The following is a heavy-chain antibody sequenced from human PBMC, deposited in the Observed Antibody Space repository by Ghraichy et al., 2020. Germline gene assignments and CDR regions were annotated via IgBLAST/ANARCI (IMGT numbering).Heavy chain of an antibody. CDR1: GGSFSGYY. Sequence: PETLSLTCAVYGGSFSGYYWSWIRQPPGKGLEWIGEINHSGSTNYNPSLKSRVTISVDTSKNQFSLKLSSVTAADTAVYYCARVWPSSSWHPIPQWYFDLWGRGTLVTVSS. J-gene: IGHJ2*01. CDR3: ARVWPSSSWHPIPQWYFDL. CDR2: INHSGST. V-gene: IGHV4-34*01. D-gene: IGHD6-13*01.